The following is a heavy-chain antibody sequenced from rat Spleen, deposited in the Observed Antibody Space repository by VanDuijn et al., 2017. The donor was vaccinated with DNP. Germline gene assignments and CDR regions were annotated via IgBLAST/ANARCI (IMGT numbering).Heavy chain of an antibody. CDR2: ISPSGGST. Sequence: EVQLVESGGGLVQPGRSLKLSCAASGFTFSDYYMAWVRQAPTKGLEWVAYISPSGGSTYYRDSVKGRFTISRDNAKDTLYLQGDSLRSEDTATYYCARGTTGIKGYYFDYWGQGVMVTVSS. D-gene: IGHD1-9*01. V-gene: IGHV5-27*01. CDR1: GFTFSDYY. J-gene: IGHJ2*01. CDR3: ARGTTGIKGYYFDY.